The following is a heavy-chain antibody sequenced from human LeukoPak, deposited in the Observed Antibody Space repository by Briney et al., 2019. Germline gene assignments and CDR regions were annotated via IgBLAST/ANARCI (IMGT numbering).Heavy chain of an antibody. CDR1: GFTFSTFA. CDR2: ITGSGPYM. J-gene: IGHJ5*02. Sequence: GGSLRLSCAASGFTFSTFAMHWVRLSPGKGLEWVSSITGSGPYMLYADSVKHRFTISRDNTKNLLYLEMNSLRAEDTAVYYCARGPVDSLNWFDPWGQGTLVTVSS. D-gene: IGHD5-12*01. CDR3: ARGPVDSLNWFDP. V-gene: IGHV3-21*04.